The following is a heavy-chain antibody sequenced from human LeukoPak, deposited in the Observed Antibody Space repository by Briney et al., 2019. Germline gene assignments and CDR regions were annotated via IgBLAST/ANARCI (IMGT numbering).Heavy chain of an antibody. V-gene: IGHV3-21*01. Sequence: KPGGSLRLSCAASGFTFSSYSMNWVRQAPGKGLEWVSSISSSSSYIYYADSVKGRFTISRDNAKNSLYLQMNSLRAEDTAVYYCARGGERLIPHPAVDYWGQGTLVTVSS. D-gene: IGHD3-16*01. J-gene: IGHJ4*02. CDR1: GFTFSSYS. CDR3: ARGGERLIPHPAVDY. CDR2: ISSSSSYI.